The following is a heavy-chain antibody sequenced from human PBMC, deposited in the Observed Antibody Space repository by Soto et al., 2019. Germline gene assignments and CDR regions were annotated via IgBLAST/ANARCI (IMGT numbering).Heavy chain of an antibody. V-gene: IGHV4-39*01. CDR1: GGSISSSSYY. D-gene: IGHD2-2*01. J-gene: IGHJ5*02. Sequence: QLQLQESGPGLVKPSETLSLTCTVSGGSISSSSYYWGWIRKPPGKGLEWIGCIYYSGSTYYNPSLKSRVTISVDTSKNQFYLKLSSVTAADTAVYYCARHYHCSSTSCDVFAPWCQGTLVTVSS. CDR2: IYYSGST. CDR3: ARHYHCSSTSCDVFAP.